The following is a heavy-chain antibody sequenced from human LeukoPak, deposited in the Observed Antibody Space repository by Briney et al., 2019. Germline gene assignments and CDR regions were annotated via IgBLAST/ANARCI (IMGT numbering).Heavy chain of an antibody. V-gene: IGHV4-34*01. J-gene: IGHJ4*02. CDR1: GGSLSDHY. CDR3: ARGQWLDNS. D-gene: IGHD6-19*01. CDR2: INHSGET. Sequence: SETLSLTCTVYGGSLSDHYWSWIRQPPGMGLEWIGEINHSGETNYNPPLKSRVAMSVDTSKNQFSLELRSMTAADTATYYCARGQWLDNSWGQGTLVTVSS.